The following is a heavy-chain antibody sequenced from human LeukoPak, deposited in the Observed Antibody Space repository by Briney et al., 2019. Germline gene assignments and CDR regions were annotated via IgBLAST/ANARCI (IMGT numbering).Heavy chain of an antibody. J-gene: IGHJ4*02. CDR1: GFTFSSYG. CDR2: ISGSGGST. Sequence: GGSLRLSCAASGFTFSSYGISWVRQAPGKGLEWVSAISGSGGSTYYADSVKGRFTISRDNSKNTLYLQMNSLRAEDTAVYYCAKEGFYGSGSYIDYWGQGTLVTVSS. CDR3: AKEGFYGSGSYIDY. D-gene: IGHD3-10*01. V-gene: IGHV3-23*01.